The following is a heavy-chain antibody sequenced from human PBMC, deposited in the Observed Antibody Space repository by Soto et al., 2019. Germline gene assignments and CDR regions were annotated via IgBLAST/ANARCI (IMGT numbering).Heavy chain of an antibody. V-gene: IGHV1-46*01. D-gene: IGHD2-2*01. CDR2: INPTGGDT. CDR3: ARGSYASNVFIMDV. Sequence: QVQLVQSGAEVKEPGASVQVSCKASGYTFTTYFMHWVRQAPGQGVEWLGRINPTGGDTVYAQKFQGRVTVTKDTSTSTVFIELGSLTSKDTAVYYCARGSYASNVFIMDVWGQGTPVTVSS. CDR1: GYTFTTYF. J-gene: IGHJ6*02.